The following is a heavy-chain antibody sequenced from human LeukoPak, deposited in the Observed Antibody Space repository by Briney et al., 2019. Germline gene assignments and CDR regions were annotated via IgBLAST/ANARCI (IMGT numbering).Heavy chain of an antibody. D-gene: IGHD1-26*01. CDR2: IWYDGSNK. J-gene: IGHJ3*02. Sequence: LGGSLRLSCAASGFTFRNYGMHWVRQAPGKGLEWVAIIWYDGSNKYYPDSVKGRFTISRDNSKNTLYLQMNSLRAEDTAVYYCARDRGSYLVRDAFDIWGQGTMVTVSS. CDR1: GFTFRNYG. CDR3: ARDRGSYLVRDAFDI. V-gene: IGHV3-33*01.